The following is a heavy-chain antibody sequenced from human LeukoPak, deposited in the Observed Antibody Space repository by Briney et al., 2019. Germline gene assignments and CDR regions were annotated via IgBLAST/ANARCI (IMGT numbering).Heavy chain of an antibody. CDR3: AREKGIVGATILDY. D-gene: IGHD1-26*01. J-gene: IGHJ4*02. CDR1: GFTFSSYW. V-gene: IGHV3-7*01. CDR2: IKQDGSEK. Sequence: GGSLRLSCAASGFTFSSYWMSWVRQAPGKGLEWVANIKQDGSEKYYVDSVKGRFTISRGNAKNSLYLQMNSLRAEDTAVYYCAREKGIVGATILDYWGQGTLVTVSS.